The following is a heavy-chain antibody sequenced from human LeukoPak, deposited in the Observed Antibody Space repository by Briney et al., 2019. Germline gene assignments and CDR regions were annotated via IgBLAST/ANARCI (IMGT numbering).Heavy chain of an antibody. D-gene: IGHD4-17*01. J-gene: IGHJ5*02. CDR2: ISPYNGNT. V-gene: IGHV1-18*01. Sequence: ASVKASCKACGYTFTSYGINWVRQAPGQGLEWMGWISPYNGNTKYAEKIQRRVTITTDTSTSTAYMELRSLSSDDTAVYYCARDQRGYGDSSGASKWIDPWGKGTLVTVSS. CDR3: ARDQRGYGDSSGASKWIDP. CDR1: GYTFTSYG.